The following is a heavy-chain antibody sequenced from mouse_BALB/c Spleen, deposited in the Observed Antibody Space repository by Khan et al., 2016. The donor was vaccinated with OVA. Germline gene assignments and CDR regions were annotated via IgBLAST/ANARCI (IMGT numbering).Heavy chain of an antibody. CDR3: ARENYYGRSCDAMDY. CDR1: GYTFTSYW. Sequence: DLVKPGASVKLSCKASGYTFTSYWINWIKQRPGQGLEWIGRIGPGSSNAYYKDMFKGKATLTVDTSSNTAYIQLSSLSSEDSAVYFCARENYYGRSCDAMDYWGQGTSVTVSA. D-gene: IGHD1-1*01. V-gene: IGHV1S41*01. CDR2: IGPGSSNA. J-gene: IGHJ4*01.